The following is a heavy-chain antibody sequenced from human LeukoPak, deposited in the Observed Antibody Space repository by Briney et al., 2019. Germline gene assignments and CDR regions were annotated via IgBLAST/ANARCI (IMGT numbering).Heavy chain of an antibody. D-gene: IGHD3-22*01. CDR1: GGPISSGSYY. CDR2: IYTSGST. Sequence: SETLSLTCTVSGGPISSGSYYWSWIRQPAGKGLEWIGRIYTSGSTNYNPSLKSRVTISVDTSKNQFSLKLSSVTAADTAVYYCARGLSDCYDSSGYLRDDYWGQGTLVTVSS. V-gene: IGHV4-61*02. CDR3: ARGLSDCYDSSGYLRDDY. J-gene: IGHJ4*02.